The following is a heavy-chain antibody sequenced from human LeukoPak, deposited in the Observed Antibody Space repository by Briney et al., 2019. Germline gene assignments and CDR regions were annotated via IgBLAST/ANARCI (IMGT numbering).Heavy chain of an antibody. V-gene: IGHV3-66*02. D-gene: IGHD1-26*01. J-gene: IGHJ4*02. CDR3: ARGASGTYYFGY. CDR2: IYSGGST. Sequence: GGSLRLSCAASGFTVSSNYMTWVRQAPGKGLDWVSVIYSGGSTYYADSVKGRFTISRDNSKNTLFLQMNSLRPENTAVYYCARGASGTYYFGYWGRGTLVTVSS. CDR1: GFTVSSNY.